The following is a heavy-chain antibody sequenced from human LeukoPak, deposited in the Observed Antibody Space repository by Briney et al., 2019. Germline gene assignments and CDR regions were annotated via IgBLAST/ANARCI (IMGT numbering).Heavy chain of an antibody. CDR2: ISAYNGNT. Sequence: GASVKVSCKASGYTFTSYGIIWVRQAPGQGLEWMGWISAYNGNTNYAQKLQGRVTMTTDTSTSTAYMELRSLRSDDTAVYYCARTPITMVRGVIIIDYYYYGTDVWGQGTTVTVSS. V-gene: IGHV1-18*01. CDR1: GYTFTSYG. CDR3: ARTPITMVRGVIIIDYYYYGTDV. D-gene: IGHD3-10*01. J-gene: IGHJ6*02.